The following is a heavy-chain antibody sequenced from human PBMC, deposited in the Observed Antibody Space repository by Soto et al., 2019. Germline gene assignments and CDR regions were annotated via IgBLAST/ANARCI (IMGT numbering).Heavy chain of an antibody. CDR1: GYSFTSYW. V-gene: IGHV5-51*01. CDR2: IYPGDSDT. Sequence: PGESLKISCKGSGYSFTSYWIGWVRQMPGKGLEWMGIIYPGDSDTRYSPSFQGQVTISADKSISTAYPQWSSLKASDTAMYYCARSGYQWGGIGQMDVWGKGTTVTVSS. J-gene: IGHJ6*04. CDR3: ARSGYQWGGIGQMDV. D-gene: IGHD1-26*01.